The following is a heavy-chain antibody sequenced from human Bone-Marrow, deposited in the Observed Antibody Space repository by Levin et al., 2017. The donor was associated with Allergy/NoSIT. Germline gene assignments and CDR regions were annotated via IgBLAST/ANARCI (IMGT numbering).Heavy chain of an antibody. CDR1: GLSFSSYA. CDR3: APRVFVLFPADDFAM. Sequence: GGSLRLSCLASGLSFSSYAMGWGRQAPGKGLEWVSAIRVSGDGIYYADSVKGRFPISRDNSKNTLYLQMNSLRVEDTAVYYCAPRVFVLFPADDFAMWGQGPMVTVSS. V-gene: IGHV3-23*01. J-gene: IGHJ3*02. CDR2: IRVSGDGI. D-gene: IGHD2-21*01.